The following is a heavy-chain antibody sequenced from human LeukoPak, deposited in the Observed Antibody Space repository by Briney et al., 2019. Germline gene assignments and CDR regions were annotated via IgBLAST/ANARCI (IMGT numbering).Heavy chain of an antibody. V-gene: IGHV4-59*01. CDR2: IYYSGST. Sequence: ASETLSLTRTVSGGSISSYYWRWIGQPPGKGLEWIGYIYYSGSTNYSPSLKSRVTISVDTSKNQFSLKLSSVTAADTAVYYCARGDGGNSRFYYYYYYMDVWGKGTTVTVSS. CDR1: GGSISSYY. J-gene: IGHJ6*03. CDR3: ARGDGGNSRFYYYYYYMDV. D-gene: IGHD4-23*01.